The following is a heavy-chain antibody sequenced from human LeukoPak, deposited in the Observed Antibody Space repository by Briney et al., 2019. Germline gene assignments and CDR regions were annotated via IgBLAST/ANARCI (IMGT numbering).Heavy chain of an antibody. CDR3: ARAYYESSAYRHAVYFDY. CDR2: ISAYNGNT. Sequence: ASVKVSCKASGYTFTSYGISWVRQAPGQGLEWMGWISAYNGNTNYARKLQGRVTMTTDTSTSTAYMELRSLRSDDTAVYYCARAYYESSAYRHAVYFDYWGQGTLVTVSS. CDR1: GYTFTSYG. J-gene: IGHJ4*02. D-gene: IGHD3-22*01. V-gene: IGHV1-18*01.